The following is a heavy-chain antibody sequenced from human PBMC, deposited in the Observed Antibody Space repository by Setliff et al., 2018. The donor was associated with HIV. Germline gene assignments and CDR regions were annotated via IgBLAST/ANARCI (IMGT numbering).Heavy chain of an antibody. J-gene: IGHJ5*02. CDR2: IHPSGGST. V-gene: IGHV1-46*01. Sequence: ASVKVSCKASGYTFTSYYIHWVRQAPGQGLEWMGVIHPSGGSTSYAQSFQDRVTMTRDTSTSTVYMELSSLRSEDTAVYYCARARYCSGGSCYGGEYWFDPWGQGTLVTVS. D-gene: IGHD2-15*01. CDR1: GYTFTSYY. CDR3: ARARYCSGGSCYGGEYWFDP.